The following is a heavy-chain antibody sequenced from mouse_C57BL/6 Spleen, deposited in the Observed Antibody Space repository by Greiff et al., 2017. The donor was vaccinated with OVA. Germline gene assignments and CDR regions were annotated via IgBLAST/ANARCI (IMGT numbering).Heavy chain of an antibody. Sequence: QVQLKQPGAELVRPGSSVKLSCKACGYIFTSYWMHWVKQRPIQGLEWIGNIDPSDSETHYNQKFKDQATLTVDKSSSTAYMQLISLTSEDSAVYYCARWDDYDDWFAYWGQGTLVTVSA. CDR3: ARWDDYDDWFAY. CDR1: GYIFTSYW. D-gene: IGHD2-4*01. J-gene: IGHJ3*01. CDR2: IDPSDSET. V-gene: IGHV1-52*01.